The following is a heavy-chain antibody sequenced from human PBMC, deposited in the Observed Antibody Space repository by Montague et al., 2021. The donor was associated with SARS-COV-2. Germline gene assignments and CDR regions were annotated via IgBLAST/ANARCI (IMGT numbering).Heavy chain of an antibody. D-gene: IGHD4-17*01. Sequence: PALVKPTQTLTLTCSFSGFSLTTPGVSVGWIRQPPGKALEWLALIYWDDDKPYSPSLKSRLTITKDTSKNQVVLTMTNMDPVDTATYYCAHSYGDYLFDYWGQGTLVTVSS. J-gene: IGHJ4*02. CDR1: GFSLTTPGVS. CDR2: IYWDDDK. CDR3: AHSYGDYLFDY. V-gene: IGHV2-5*02.